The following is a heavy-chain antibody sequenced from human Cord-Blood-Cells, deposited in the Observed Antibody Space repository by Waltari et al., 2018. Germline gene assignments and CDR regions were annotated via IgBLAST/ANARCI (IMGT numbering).Heavy chain of an antibody. Sequence: QITLKESGPTLVKPTQTLTLTCTFSGFSLSTSGVGVGWIRQPPGKALEWLALISWDDDKRYSPSLKSRLTITKDTSKNQVVLTMTNMDPVDTATYYGAHIDYSDAFDIWGQGTMVTVSS. J-gene: IGHJ3*02. D-gene: IGHD4-4*01. CDR2: ISWDDDK. CDR1: GFSLSTSGVG. V-gene: IGHV2-5*02. CDR3: AHIDYSDAFDI.